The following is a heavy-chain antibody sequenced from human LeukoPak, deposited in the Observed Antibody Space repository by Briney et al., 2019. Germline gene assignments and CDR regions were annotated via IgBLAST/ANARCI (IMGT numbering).Heavy chain of an antibody. J-gene: IGHJ4*02. V-gene: IGHV1-18*01. Sequence: ASVKVSCKAPGYTFMSYGLHWLRQAPGQGLEWMGWSSVYNGNTEYAQKFQGRVTMTTDTTTSTAYMELRTLISDDTAVYYCAKGRRVDADDHFDYWGRGTLVTVSS. CDR2: SSVYNGNT. D-gene: IGHD1-1*01. CDR3: AKGRRVDADDHFDY. CDR1: GYTFMSYG.